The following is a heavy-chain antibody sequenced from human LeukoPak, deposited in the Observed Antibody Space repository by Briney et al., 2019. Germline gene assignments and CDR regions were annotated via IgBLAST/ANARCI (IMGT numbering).Heavy chain of an antibody. D-gene: IGHD1-1*01. CDR1: GLTFSNYY. J-gene: IGHJ4*02. CDR3: VRWNDVDD. Sequence: GGSLRLSCAASGLTFSNYYMSWVRQAPGKGLEWVSAITGSGTTSYYADSVKGRFTISRDNSKNTLFLKVNSLRAEDTAVYYCVRWNDVDDWGQGTLVTVSS. V-gene: IGHV3-23*01. CDR2: ITGSGTTS.